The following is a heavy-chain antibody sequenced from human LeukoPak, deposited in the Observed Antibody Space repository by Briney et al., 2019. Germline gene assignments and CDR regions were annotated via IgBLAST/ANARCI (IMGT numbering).Heavy chain of an antibody. J-gene: IGHJ4*02. CDR3: ARGGGVRVRYFDWSDTAFDY. V-gene: IGHV5-51*01. Sequence: GESLKISCKGSGYSFTSYWIGWVRQMPGKGLEWMGIIYPGDSDTRYSPSFQGQVTISADKSISTAYLQWSSLKASDTAMYYCARGGGVRVRYFDWSDTAFDYWGQGTLVTVSS. CDR1: GYSFTSYW. CDR2: IYPGDSDT. D-gene: IGHD3-9*01.